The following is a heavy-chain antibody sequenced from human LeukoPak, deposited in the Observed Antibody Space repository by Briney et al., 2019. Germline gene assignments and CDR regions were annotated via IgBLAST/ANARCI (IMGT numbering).Heavy chain of an antibody. Sequence: ASVTVTRNASGYTFTCYDNNWVRQANGPGHEYLGWMNPKSGYTGYAQKFQGRVTMTRSTSISTAYMELSSLTFEDTAVYYCTRSVRNGHIDYWGQGTLVTVSP. J-gene: IGHJ4*02. CDR3: TRSVRNGHIDY. CDR2: MNPKSGYT. D-gene: IGHD2-21*01. CDR1: GYTFTCYD. V-gene: IGHV1-8*01.